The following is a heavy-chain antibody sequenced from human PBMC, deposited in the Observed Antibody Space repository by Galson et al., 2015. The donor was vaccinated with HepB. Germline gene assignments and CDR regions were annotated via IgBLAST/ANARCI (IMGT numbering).Heavy chain of an antibody. V-gene: IGHV3-43*01. Sequence: SLRLSCAASGFTFDDYTMHWVRQAPGKGLEWVSLISWDGGSTHYADSVKGRFTISRDNSKNSLYLQMNSLRTEDTALYYCAKGATGGGSGSYYGMDVWGQGTTVTVSS. CDR2: ISWDGGST. CDR1: GFTFDDYT. J-gene: IGHJ6*02. D-gene: IGHD3-10*01. CDR3: AKGATGGGSGSYYGMDV.